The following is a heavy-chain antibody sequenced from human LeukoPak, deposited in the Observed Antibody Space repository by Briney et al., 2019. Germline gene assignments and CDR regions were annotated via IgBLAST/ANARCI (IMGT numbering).Heavy chain of an antibody. J-gene: IGHJ6*03. CDR3: ARVLEGANRWGYYYYMDV. CDR2: INSDGSST. Sequence: HTGGSLRLSCAASGFTFSTYWMHWVRRAPGKGLVWVSRINSDGSSTSYADSVKGRFTISRDNAKNTLYLQMNSLRAEDTAVYYCARVLEGANRWGYYYYMDVWGKGTTVTISS. CDR1: GFTFSTYW. V-gene: IGHV3-74*01. D-gene: IGHD1-26*01.